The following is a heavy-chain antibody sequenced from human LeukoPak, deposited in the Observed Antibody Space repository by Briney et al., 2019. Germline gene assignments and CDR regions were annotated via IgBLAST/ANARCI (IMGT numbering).Heavy chain of an antibody. CDR1: GFTFSSYA. CDR2: ISSSSSYI. V-gene: IGHV3-21*01. D-gene: IGHD6-19*01. Sequence: PGGSLRLSCAASGFTFSSYAMNWVRQAPGKGLEWVSSISSSSSYIYYADSAKGRFTISRDNAKNSLYLQMNSLRAEDTAVYYCARDREQWHPFDYWGQGTLVTVSS. J-gene: IGHJ4*02. CDR3: ARDREQWHPFDY.